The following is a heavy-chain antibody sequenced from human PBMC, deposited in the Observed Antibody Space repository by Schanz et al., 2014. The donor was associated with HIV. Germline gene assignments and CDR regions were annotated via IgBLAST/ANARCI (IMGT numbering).Heavy chain of an antibody. CDR1: GFTVSSNY. D-gene: IGHD6-13*01. Sequence: EVQLLESGGGLVQPGGSLRVSCAASGFTVSSNYMSWVRQAPGKGLEWVSVIYSGGSTYYADSVKGRFTISRDNSKNTLYLQMNSLRGEDSAVYYCAKVGRIYSTTWIDHWGQGTLVTVSS. CDR3: AKVGRIYSTTWIDH. J-gene: IGHJ4*02. V-gene: IGHV3-66*02. CDR2: IYSGGST.